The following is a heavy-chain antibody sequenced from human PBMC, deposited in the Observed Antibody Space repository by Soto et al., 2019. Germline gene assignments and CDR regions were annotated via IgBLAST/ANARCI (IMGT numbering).Heavy chain of an antibody. CDR2: INPNGGST. V-gene: IGHV1-46*01. Sequence: QVQLVQSGAEVKKPGASVKLSCKSSGYTFIHYYIHWVRQAPGQGLEWMSIINPNGGSTNYAQKFQGRVTVTRDTSTPTVSMELNSLESDDTAMYFCARSRLQGDCWGQGTLVTVSS. D-gene: IGHD2-21*01. J-gene: IGHJ4*02. CDR1: GYTFIHYY. CDR3: ARSRLQGDC.